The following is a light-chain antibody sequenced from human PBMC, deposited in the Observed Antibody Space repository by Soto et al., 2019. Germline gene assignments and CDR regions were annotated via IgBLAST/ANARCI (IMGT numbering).Light chain of an antibody. V-gene: IGKV3-11*01. CDR3: QQRSSWPRT. CDR1: QSVSSY. J-gene: IGKJ1*01. CDR2: DAS. Sequence: EIVLTQSPATLSLSPGERATLSCRASQSVSSYLAWYQQKPGQVPRLVIYDASNSATGIPGRFSGSGSRTDFTLTISSLEPEDFGVYYCQQRSSWPRTFGQGTKVAIK.